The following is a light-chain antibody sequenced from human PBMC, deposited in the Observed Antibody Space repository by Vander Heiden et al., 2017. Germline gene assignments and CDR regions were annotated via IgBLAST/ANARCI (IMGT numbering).Light chain of an antibody. V-gene: IGKV3-11*01. J-gene: IGKJ4*01. Sequence: MLLTLPPSILPLSPGERATPPCMATQSVSRNVAWYQQKPGQAPRLLIDDASIRAAGIPGRFSGSGSGTDFTLTISSLEPEDIAVYYCQQRSDWRTFGGGTKVQIK. CDR3: QQRSDWRT. CDR2: DAS. CDR1: QSVSRN.